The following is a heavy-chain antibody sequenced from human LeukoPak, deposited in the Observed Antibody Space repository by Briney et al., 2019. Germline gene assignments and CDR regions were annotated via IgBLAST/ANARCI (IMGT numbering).Heavy chain of an antibody. V-gene: IGHV3-23*01. CDR1: GFTFSSYA. Sequence: PGGSPRLSCAGSGFTFSSYAMRWGRQAPGQGLEWVSVISDSGDYTSYADSVRGRFTISRDNSRNTLYLQMISLRPEDTAVYYCAKDTAIGKYSTNGVCSPFDYWGQGTLVTVSS. D-gene: IGHD2-8*01. J-gene: IGHJ4*02. CDR2: ISDSGDYT. CDR3: AKDTAIGKYSTNGVCSPFDY.